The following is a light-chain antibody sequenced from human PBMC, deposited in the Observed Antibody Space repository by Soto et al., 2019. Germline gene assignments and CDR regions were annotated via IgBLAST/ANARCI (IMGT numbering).Light chain of an antibody. CDR1: QSVSSN. J-gene: IGKJ4*01. Sequence: EIVMTQSPATLSVSPGERATLSCRASQSVSSNLAWYQQKPGQAPRLLIYGASTRATGIAARFSGSGSGTEFTLTISSLQSEDFAVYYCQQYYHWLNCGGGNKGDIK. CDR2: GAS. CDR3: QQYYHWLN. V-gene: IGKV3-15*01.